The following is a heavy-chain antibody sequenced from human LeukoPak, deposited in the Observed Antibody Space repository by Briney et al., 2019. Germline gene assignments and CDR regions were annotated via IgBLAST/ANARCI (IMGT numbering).Heavy chain of an antibody. J-gene: IGHJ1*01. D-gene: IGHD6-19*01. V-gene: IGHV6-1*01. CDR1: GDSVSSNSAA. CDR3: ARVEHDYSSGWYEHFQH. Sequence: SQTLSLTCAISGDSVSSNSAAWNWIRQSSSRGLEWLGRTYYRSKWYNDYAVSVKSRITINPDTSKNQFSLQLNSVTPEDTAVYYCARVEHDYSSGWYEHFQHWGQGTLVTVSS. CDR2: TYYRSKWYN.